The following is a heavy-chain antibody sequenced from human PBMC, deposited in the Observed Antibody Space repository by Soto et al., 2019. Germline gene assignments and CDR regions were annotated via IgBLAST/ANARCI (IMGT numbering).Heavy chain of an antibody. CDR1: GNTLTKLS. Sequence: GASVKVSCKVSGNTLTKLSMHWVRQAPGKGLEWMGGFDPEDGEIIYAQKFQGRVTMIEDTSIDTAYMELSSLRSEDTAVYYCATDPYYDILTGHVPFDPWG. CDR3: ATDPYYDILTGHVPFDP. J-gene: IGHJ5*02. V-gene: IGHV1-24*01. CDR2: FDPEDGEI. D-gene: IGHD3-9*01.